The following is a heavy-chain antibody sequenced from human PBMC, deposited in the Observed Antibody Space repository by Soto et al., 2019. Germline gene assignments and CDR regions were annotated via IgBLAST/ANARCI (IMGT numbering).Heavy chain of an antibody. D-gene: IGHD3-10*01. V-gene: IGHV1-3*01. J-gene: IGHJ6*02. CDR3: AREDLIKEYGMDG. Sequence: QVQLVQSGAEVKKPGASVKVSCKASGYTFTSYAMHWVRQAPGQRLEWMGWINAGNGNTKYSQKFQGRITITRDTSASNAYMELSSLRSEATAVYYGAREDLIKEYGMDGWGRGTTVTVSS. CDR1: GYTFTSYA. CDR2: INAGNGNT.